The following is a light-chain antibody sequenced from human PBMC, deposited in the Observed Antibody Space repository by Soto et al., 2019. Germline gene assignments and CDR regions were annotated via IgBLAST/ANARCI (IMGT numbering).Light chain of an antibody. Sequence: QSVLTQPASVSGSPGQSITISCTGTSSDVGIYNLVSWYQQHPGKAPKLMIYEGSKRPSGVSNRFSGSKSGNTASLTISGLQAEDEADYYCCSYAGSSTFHYVFGTGTKLTVL. CDR3: CSYAGSSTFHYV. CDR1: SSDVGIYNL. J-gene: IGLJ1*01. V-gene: IGLV2-23*03. CDR2: EGS.